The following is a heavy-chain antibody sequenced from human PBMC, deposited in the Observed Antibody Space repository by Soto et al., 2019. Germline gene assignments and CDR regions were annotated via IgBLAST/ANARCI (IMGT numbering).Heavy chain of an antibody. Sequence: QVQLVESGGGLVKPGGSLRLSCAASGFIFSDYYLSWSRQAPGTGLEWVSYISSSSSYTNYADSVKGRFTISRDNAKNSLSLPMNSPRAEDTAVYYCASVRFGSFYHDYWGQGTLVTVSS. CDR2: ISSSSSYT. J-gene: IGHJ4*02. CDR3: ASVRFGSFYHDY. D-gene: IGHD1-26*01. CDR1: GFIFSDYY. V-gene: IGHV3-11*06.